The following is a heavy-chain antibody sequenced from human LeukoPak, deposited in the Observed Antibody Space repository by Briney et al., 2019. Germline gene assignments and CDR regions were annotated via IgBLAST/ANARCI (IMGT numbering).Heavy chain of an antibody. Sequence: SVKVSCKASGGTFSSYAISWVRQAPGQGLEWMGGIIPIFGTANYAQKFQGRVTITTDESTSTAYMELSSLRSEDTAVYYCARDVPGASVYDAFDIWGQGTIVTVSS. CDR1: GGTFSSYA. CDR3: ARDVPGASVYDAFDI. V-gene: IGHV1-69*05. J-gene: IGHJ3*02. CDR2: IIPIFGTA. D-gene: IGHD3-10*02.